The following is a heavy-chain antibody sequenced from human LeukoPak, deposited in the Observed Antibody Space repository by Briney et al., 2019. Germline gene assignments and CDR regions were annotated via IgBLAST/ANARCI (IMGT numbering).Heavy chain of an antibody. Sequence: SETLSLTCTVSGGSISNSYWSWIRQPPGKGLEWIGYIYYSGSTNYNPSLKSRVTISVDTSKNQFSLRLTSVTAADTAVYYCARPEGDSSGYIDADAFDIWGQGTMVTVSS. J-gene: IGHJ3*02. V-gene: IGHV4-59*01. CDR3: ARPEGDSSGYIDADAFDI. D-gene: IGHD3-22*01. CDR2: IYYSGST. CDR1: GGSISNSY.